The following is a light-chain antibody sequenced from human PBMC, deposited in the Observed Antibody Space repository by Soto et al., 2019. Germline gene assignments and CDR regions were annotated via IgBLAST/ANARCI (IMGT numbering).Light chain of an antibody. CDR2: GTS. Sequence: EIVVTQSPGTLSLAPGERVTLSCRASQTISSSYLAWYQQRPGQAPRLLIYGTSSRATGIPDRFSGSGSGTDFTLTIGRLEPEDFAVYYCQQYSNSAKTFGQGTTVEIK. CDR1: QTISSSY. J-gene: IGKJ1*01. CDR3: QQYSNSAKT. V-gene: IGKV3-20*01.